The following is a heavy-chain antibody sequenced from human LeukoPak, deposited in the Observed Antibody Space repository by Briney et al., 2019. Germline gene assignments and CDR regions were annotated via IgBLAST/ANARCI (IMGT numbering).Heavy chain of an antibody. CDR2: INPNSGGT. CDR3: ARPDYGDYGGFDY. J-gene: IGHJ4*02. V-gene: IGHV1-2*04. D-gene: IGHD4-17*01. Sequence: GASVKVSFKASGYTFTGYYMQWVGQAPGQGGEGMGWINPNSGGTNYTQKFQGWVTMTRDTSISTAYMELSRLRSDDTAVYYCARPDYGDYGGFDYWGQGTLVTVSS. CDR1: GYTFTGYY.